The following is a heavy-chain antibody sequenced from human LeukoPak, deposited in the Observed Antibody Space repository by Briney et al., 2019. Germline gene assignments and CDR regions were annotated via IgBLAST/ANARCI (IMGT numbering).Heavy chain of an antibody. CDR1: GGTFSSYA. CDR2: IIPIFGTA. D-gene: IGHD6-19*01. Sequence: GASVKVSCKASGGTFSSYAISWVRQAPGQGLEWMGGIIPIFGTANYAQKFQGRVTITADESTSTAYMELSSLRSEDTAVYYCARDNSGWYEQFYFQHWGQGTLVTVSS. J-gene: IGHJ1*01. V-gene: IGHV1-69*01. CDR3: ARDNSGWYEQFYFQH.